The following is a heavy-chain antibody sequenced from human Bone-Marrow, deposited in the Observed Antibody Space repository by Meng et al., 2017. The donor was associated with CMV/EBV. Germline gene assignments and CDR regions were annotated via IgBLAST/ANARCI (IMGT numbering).Heavy chain of an antibody. CDR2: IKEDGSER. J-gene: IGHJ4*02. D-gene: IGHD6-19*01. CDR1: GFTFSRYW. Sequence: ESLKISCVASGFTFSRYWMTWVRQAPGKGLEWVAHIKEDGSERDYVDSAKDRFTISRDNAQKSLYLQMTRLRVEDTAVYYCARVGRGEERKSSRYRQADYWGQGTLVTVSS. V-gene: IGHV3-7*01. CDR3: ARVGRGEERKSSRYRQADY.